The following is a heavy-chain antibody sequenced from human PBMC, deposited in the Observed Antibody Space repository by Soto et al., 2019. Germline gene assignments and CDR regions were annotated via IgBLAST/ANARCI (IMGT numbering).Heavy chain of an antibody. J-gene: IGHJ3*02. CDR3: ATPGIVVVPAAHGAFDI. V-gene: IGHV1-18*01. Sequence: ASVKVSCKASGYTFSSYGIGWVRQAPGQGLERMGWISTYNGNTDYAQKLQGRVTMTEDTSTDTAYMELSSLRSEDTAVYYCATPGIVVVPAAHGAFDIWGQGTMVTVSS. CDR2: ISTYNGNT. D-gene: IGHD2-2*01. CDR1: GYTFSSYG.